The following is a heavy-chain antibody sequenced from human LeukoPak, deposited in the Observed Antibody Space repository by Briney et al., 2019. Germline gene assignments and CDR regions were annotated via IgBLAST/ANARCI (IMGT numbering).Heavy chain of an antibody. V-gene: IGHV3-23*01. J-gene: IGHJ4*02. CDR2: ISGSDSSS. CDR3: AKFSGYYYFDY. D-gene: IGHD5-12*01. Sequence: PGGSLRLSCAASGLTFSSYAMSWVRQAPGRGLEWVSSISGSDSSSYYAGSVKGRFTISRDNSKNTLYLQMSSLRAEDTAVYYCAKFSGYYYFDYWGQGTLVTVSS. CDR1: GLTFSSYA.